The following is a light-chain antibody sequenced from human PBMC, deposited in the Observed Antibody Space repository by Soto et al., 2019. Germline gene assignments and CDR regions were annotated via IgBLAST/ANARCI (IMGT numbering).Light chain of an antibody. CDR1: RSNIGAGYG. J-gene: IGLJ1*01. Sequence: QSVLTQPPSVSGAPGQRVTISCTGSRSNIGAGYGVHWYQQLPRTAPKLLIYGNSNRHSGVPDRFSGSKSGTSASLAITGTQAEDEADSYSKSYDRSLSGYVFGTGTKVTVL. V-gene: IGLV1-40*01. CDR3: KSYDRSLSGYV. CDR2: GNS.